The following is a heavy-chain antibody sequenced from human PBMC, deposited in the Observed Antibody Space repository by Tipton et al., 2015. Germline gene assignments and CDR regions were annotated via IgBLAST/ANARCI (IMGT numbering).Heavy chain of an antibody. V-gene: IGHV4-34*10. CDR2: ISHSGNT. CDR3: AGARGRHGGLFDS. CDR1: GGSFSGYY. J-gene: IGHJ4*02. D-gene: IGHD4-23*01. Sequence: GLVKPSETLSLTCAVYGGSFSGYYWTWIRQPPGKGLEWIGSISHSGNTYYNPSLKSRVTMSRDTSKNQFSLKLSSVTAADTAVYYCAGARGRHGGLFDSWGQGTLVTVSS.